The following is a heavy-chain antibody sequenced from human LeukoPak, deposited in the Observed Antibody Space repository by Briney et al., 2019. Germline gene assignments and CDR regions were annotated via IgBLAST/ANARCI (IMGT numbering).Heavy chain of an antibody. CDR2: INPTSVGR. CDR3: ARMGRGDQDWYFDL. J-gene: IGHJ2*01. Sequence: GASVKVSCKGSGYTFTNYFVYWVRQAPGQGLEWIGIINPTSVGREYAQKFQGRITMTRDTSTSTVYMELNSLRSDDTAVYYCARMGRGDQDWYFDLWGRGTLITVSS. CDR1: GYTFTNYF. V-gene: IGHV1-46*01. D-gene: IGHD4-17*01.